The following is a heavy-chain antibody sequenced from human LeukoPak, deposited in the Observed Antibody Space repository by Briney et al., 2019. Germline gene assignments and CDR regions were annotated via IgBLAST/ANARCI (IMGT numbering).Heavy chain of an antibody. CDR3: ARESDPITGYFYYYMDV. V-gene: IGHV4-34*01. CDR1: GGSLRGHY. Sequence: PSETLSRTGGVYGGSLRGHYWSWIRQPPGKGLEWVGEINHSGSTNYNPSFWGRVTISVDTSKNQFFLKLNSVTAADTAVYYCARESDPITGYFYYYMDVWGRGTTVTVSS. CDR2: INHSGST. D-gene: IGHD3-10*01. J-gene: IGHJ6*03.